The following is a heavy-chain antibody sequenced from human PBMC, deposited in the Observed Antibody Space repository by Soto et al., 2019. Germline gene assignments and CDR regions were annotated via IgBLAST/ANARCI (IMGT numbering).Heavy chain of an antibody. CDR2: ISAYNGNT. CDR1: GYTFTSYG. CDR3: ARVTRDPRNYYYYGMDV. Sequence: ASVKVSCKASGYTFTSYGISWVRQAPGQGLEWMGWISAYNGNTNYAQKLQGRVTMTTDTSTSTAYMELRSLRSDDTAVYYCARVTRDPRNYYYYGMDVWGQGTPVSVSS. J-gene: IGHJ6*02. V-gene: IGHV1-18*01.